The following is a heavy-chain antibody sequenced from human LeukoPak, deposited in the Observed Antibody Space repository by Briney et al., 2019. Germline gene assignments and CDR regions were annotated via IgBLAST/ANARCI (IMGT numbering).Heavy chain of an antibody. J-gene: IGHJ5*02. V-gene: IGHV4-30-2*01. CDR3: ASGARDYYDSSGSRSWFDP. Sequence: SETLSLTCTVSGGSISSYSWSWIRQPPGKGLEWIGYIYHSGSTYYNPSLKSRVTISVDRSKNQFSLRLSSVTAADTAVYYCASGARDYYDSSGSRSWFDPWGQGTLVTVSS. CDR2: IYHSGST. D-gene: IGHD3-22*01. CDR1: GGSISSYS.